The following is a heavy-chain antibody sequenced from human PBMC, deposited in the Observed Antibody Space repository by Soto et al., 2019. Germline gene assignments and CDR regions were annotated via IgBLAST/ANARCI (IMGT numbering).Heavy chain of an antibody. D-gene: IGHD3-3*01. Sequence: QVQLQESGPGLLKPSETLSLTCSVSGGSVSSNYWSWIRQSPGKGLEWIGYISSSGRANYNPSLKSRVTISLDXSXNQXSLTMTSVTAADTAVFYCARGPFYDFWSNSRHFDYWGQGTLVSVSS. V-gene: IGHV4-59*02. CDR1: GGSVSSNY. CDR3: ARGPFYDFWSNSRHFDY. J-gene: IGHJ4*02. CDR2: ISSSGRA.